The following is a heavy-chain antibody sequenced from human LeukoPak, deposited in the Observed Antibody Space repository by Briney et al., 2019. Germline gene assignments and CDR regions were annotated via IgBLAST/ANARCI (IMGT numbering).Heavy chain of an antibody. CDR3: ARGRIERRFMIGDY. Sequence: GESLRLSCTASGFTFSTYVMHWVRQTPGKGLEWLAFMWHDGSIGYYEDSVKGRFTISRDSSKNSLYLQMNSLRVEDTAVYYCARGRIERRFMIGDYWGQGTLVTVSS. J-gene: IGHJ4*02. CDR2: MWHDGSIG. V-gene: IGHV3-33*01. CDR1: GFTFSTYV. D-gene: IGHD3-16*01.